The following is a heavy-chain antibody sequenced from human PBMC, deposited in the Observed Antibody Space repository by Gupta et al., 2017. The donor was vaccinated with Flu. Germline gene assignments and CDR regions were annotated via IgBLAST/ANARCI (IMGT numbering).Heavy chain of an antibody. CDR3: AKDRSGNPAIDY. CDR2: IAAAGDRT. J-gene: IGHJ4*02. CDR1: GLTFSDYA. D-gene: IGHD6-13*01. Sequence: EVQLLESGGGLVQPGGSLRLSCAVSGLTFSDYAMNWVRQAPGKGLEWVSSIAAAGDRTYDADSVMGRFTISRDNSKNTLYLQMTSLRGDDTALYYCAKDRSGNPAIDYWGQGTLVTVSA. V-gene: IGHV3-23*01.